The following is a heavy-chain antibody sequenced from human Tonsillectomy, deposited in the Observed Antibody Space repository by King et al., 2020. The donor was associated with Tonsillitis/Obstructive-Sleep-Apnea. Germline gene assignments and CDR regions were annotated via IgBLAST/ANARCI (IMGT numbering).Heavy chain of an antibody. V-gene: IGHV3-11*05. D-gene: IGHD2-8*01. J-gene: IGHJ6*03. CDR3: ARDSVDGRDYYYMDV. CDR1: GFTFSDYY. Sequence: VQLVESGGGLVKPGGSLRLSCAASGFTFSDYYMSWIRQAPGKGLEWVSYISSSSSYTNYADSVKGRFTISRDNAKNSLYLQMNSLRAEDTAVYYCARDSVDGRDYYYMDVWGKGTTVTVSS. CDR2: ISSSSSYT.